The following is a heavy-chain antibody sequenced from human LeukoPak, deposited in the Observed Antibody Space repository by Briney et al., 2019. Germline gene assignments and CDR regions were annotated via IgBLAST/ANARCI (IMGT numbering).Heavy chain of an antibody. J-gene: IGHJ4*02. Sequence: SVKVSCKASGGAFSSYAISWVRQAPGQGLGWMGGIIPIFGTANYAQRFQGRVTITADKSTSTAYMELSSLRPEDTALYYCARDIAVTGPSTGGYWGQGTLVTASS. D-gene: IGHD6-19*01. CDR1: GGAFSSYA. CDR3: ARDIAVTGPSTGGY. CDR2: IIPIFGTA. V-gene: IGHV1-69*06.